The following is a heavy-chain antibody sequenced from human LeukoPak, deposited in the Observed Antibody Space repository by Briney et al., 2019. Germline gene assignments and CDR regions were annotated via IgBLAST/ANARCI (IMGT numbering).Heavy chain of an antibody. Sequence: GGSLRLSCAASGFTFSSYEMNWIRQAPGKGLEWVSYISSSGSTIYYADSVKGRFTISRDNAKNSLYLQMNSLRAEDTAVYYCASSLDTTTAWYWGQGTLVTVSS. CDR3: ASSLDTTTAWY. D-gene: IGHD1-1*01. J-gene: IGHJ4*02. CDR1: GFTFSSYE. CDR2: ISSSGSTI. V-gene: IGHV3-48*03.